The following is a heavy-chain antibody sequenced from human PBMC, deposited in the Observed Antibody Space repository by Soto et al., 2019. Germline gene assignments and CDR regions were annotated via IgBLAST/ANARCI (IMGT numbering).Heavy chain of an antibody. CDR2: IIPSYDRT. V-gene: IGHV1-69*06. CDR3: ARDPTNDYGDDTFDY. D-gene: IGHD4-17*01. Sequence: QVLLLQSGSEVKKPGSSVKVSCKASGDAFQSYAIHWVRQAPGQGLEYMGRIIPSYDRTKYAQKFQGRLTVTADMYTSTVYMELSSQRSEDTAVYYCARDPTNDYGDDTFDYWGQGTKVIVSS. CDR1: GDAFQSYA. J-gene: IGHJ4*02.